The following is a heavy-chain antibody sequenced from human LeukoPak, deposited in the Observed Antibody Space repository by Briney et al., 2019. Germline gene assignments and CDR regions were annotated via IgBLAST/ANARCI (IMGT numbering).Heavy chain of an antibody. CDR3: ARIEYSSSCDY. CDR2: IYYSGST. J-gene: IGHJ4*02. CDR1: GGSISSSSYY. D-gene: IGHD6-6*01. V-gene: IGHV4-39*07. Sequence: SETLSLTCTVSGGSISSSSYYWDWIRQPPGKGLECIGSIYYSGSTYYNPSLKSRVTISVDTSKDQFSLKLSSVTAADTAVYYCARIEYSSSCDYWGQGTLVTVSS.